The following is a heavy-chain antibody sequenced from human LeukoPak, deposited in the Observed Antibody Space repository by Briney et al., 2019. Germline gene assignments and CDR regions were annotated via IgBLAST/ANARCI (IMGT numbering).Heavy chain of an antibody. CDR1: GGSISSGGYY. CDR2: IYYSGST. J-gene: IGHJ6*02. D-gene: IGHD2-2*01. Sequence: SETLSLNCTVSGGSISSGGYYWSWIRQHPGKGLEWIGYIYYSGSTYYNPSLKSRVTISVDTSKNQFSLKLSSVTAADTAVYYCARWAPIVVVPAAQNYYYGMDVWGQGTTVTVSS. CDR3: ARWAPIVVVPAAQNYYYGMDV. V-gene: IGHV4-31*03.